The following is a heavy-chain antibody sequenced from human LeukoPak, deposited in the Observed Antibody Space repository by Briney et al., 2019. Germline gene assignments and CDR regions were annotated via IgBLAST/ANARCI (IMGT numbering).Heavy chain of an antibody. V-gene: IGHV3-23*01. CDR2: ISRSGATT. CDR1: GFTFNNHA. J-gene: IGHJ2*01. CDR3: ARDPGDRWFFDL. Sequence: GGSLRLSCAASGFTFNNHAMYWVRQAPGKGLEWVSLISRSGATTYYADSVKGRFTISRDNSRNTLYLQMTSLRAEDTAVYYCARDPGDRWFFDLWGRGTLVTVSS. D-gene: IGHD7-27*01.